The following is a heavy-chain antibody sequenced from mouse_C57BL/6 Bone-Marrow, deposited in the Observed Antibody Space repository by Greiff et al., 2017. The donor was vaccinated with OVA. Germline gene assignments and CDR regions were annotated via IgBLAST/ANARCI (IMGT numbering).Heavy chain of an antibody. D-gene: IGHD1-1*01. J-gene: IGHJ2*01. CDR3: ARYYGSTYYFDY. Sequence: QVQLQQPGAELVRPGTSVKLSCKASGYTFTSYWMHWVKQRPGQGLEWIGVIDPSDSYTNYNQKFKGKATLTVDTSSRTAYMQLNSLPSDYSAVYYCARYYGSTYYFDYWGQGTTLTVSS. V-gene: IGHV1-59*01. CDR1: GYTFTSYW. CDR2: IDPSDSYT.